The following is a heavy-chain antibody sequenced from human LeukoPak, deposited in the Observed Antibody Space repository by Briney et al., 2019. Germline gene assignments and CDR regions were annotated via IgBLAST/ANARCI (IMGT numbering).Heavy chain of an antibody. J-gene: IGHJ4*02. D-gene: IGHD1-1*01. CDR3: ARVPPPKYTTKEYYFDY. CDR1: GGSISSGGYS. V-gene: IGHV4-30-4*07. Sequence: SETLSLTCAVSGGSISSGGYSWSWLRQPPGKGLEWIGYIYDSGSTDYNPSLKRRVTISVDTSKNQFSLKLSSVTAADTAMYYCARVPPPKYTTKEYYFDYWGQGTLVTVSS. CDR2: IYDSGST.